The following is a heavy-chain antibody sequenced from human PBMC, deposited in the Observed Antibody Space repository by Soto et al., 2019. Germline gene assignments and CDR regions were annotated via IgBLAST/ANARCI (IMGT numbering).Heavy chain of an antibody. V-gene: IGHV4-59*01. CDR2: IYYSGST. CDR1: GGSISSYY. CDR3: ATQEVGGSYVYTFDP. D-gene: IGHD1-26*01. J-gene: IGHJ5*02. Sequence: SETLSLICTVSGGSISSYYWSWIRQPPGKGLEWIGYIYYSGSTNYNPSLKSRVTISVDTSKNQFSLKLSSVTAADTAVYYCATQEVGGSYVYTFDPWGQGTLVTVSS.